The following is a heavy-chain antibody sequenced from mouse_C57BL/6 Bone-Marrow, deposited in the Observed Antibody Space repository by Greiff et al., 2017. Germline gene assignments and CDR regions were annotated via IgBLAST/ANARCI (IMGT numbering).Heavy chain of an antibody. Sequence: QVQLQQSGPELVKPGASVKISCKASGYAFSSSWMNWVKQRPGKGLEWIGRIYPGDGDTNYNGKFKGKATLTADKSTSTAYMQLSSLTSEDSAVYFCARSRYYGSSYVDVWCTGTTVTVSS. CDR2: IYPGDGDT. D-gene: IGHD1-1*01. J-gene: IGHJ1*03. V-gene: IGHV1-82*01. CDR3: ARSRYYGSSYVDV. CDR1: GYAFSSSW.